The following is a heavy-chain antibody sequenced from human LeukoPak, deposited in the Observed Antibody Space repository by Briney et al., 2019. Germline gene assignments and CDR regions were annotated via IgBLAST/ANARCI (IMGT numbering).Heavy chain of an antibody. J-gene: IGHJ4*02. CDR1: GFTFSDYY. D-gene: IGHD6-13*01. V-gene: IGHV3-11*01. CDR2: ISSSGSTI. CDR3: AREGIAAAATYFDY. Sequence: GGSLRLSCAASGFTFSDYYMGWIRQAPGKGLEWVSYISSSGSTIYYADSVKGLFTISRDNAKNSLYLQMNSLRAEDTAVYYCAREGIAAAATYFDYWGQGTLVTVSS.